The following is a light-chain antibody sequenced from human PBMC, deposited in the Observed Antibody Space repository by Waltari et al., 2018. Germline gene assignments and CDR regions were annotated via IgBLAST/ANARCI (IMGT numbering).Light chain of an antibody. CDR3: QVWDATSDYV. CDR2: DNN. CDR1: DIGSKS. V-gene: IGLV3-21*02. Sequence: SYVLTQPPSVSVAPGQTARITCGGHDIGSKSVHCYQQKPGQAPVLVVYDNNDRPSGIPERFSGSNFGNPATLTIIGVEAGDEADFYCQVWDATSDYVFGTGTKLTVL. J-gene: IGLJ1*01.